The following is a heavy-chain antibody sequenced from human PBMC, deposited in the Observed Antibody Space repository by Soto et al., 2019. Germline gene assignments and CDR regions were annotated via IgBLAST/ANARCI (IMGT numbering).Heavy chain of an antibody. Sequence: EVQLVESGGGLVQPGGSLRLSCAASGFTFRTYSMNWVRQAPGKGLEWVSYISSDSSSIYYADSVKGRFTISRDNAKNSLYLQMNSLRAEDTAVYYCATYYGSGSYFPDHYYYGMDVWGQGTTVTVSS. CDR1: GFTFRTYS. J-gene: IGHJ6*02. CDR2: ISSDSSSI. D-gene: IGHD3-10*01. V-gene: IGHV3-48*01. CDR3: ATYYGSGSYFPDHYYYGMDV.